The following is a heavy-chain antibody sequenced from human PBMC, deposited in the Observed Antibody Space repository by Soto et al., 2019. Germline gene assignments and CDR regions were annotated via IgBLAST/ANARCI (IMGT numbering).Heavy chain of an antibody. Sequence: EVQLVESGGGLVKPGGSLRLSCAASGFTFSSYSMNWVRQAPGKGLEWGSSISSSNNYIYYADSVKGRFTISRDNAKNSLYLQMNSLRAEDTAVYYCASMGRGDYGYYYYYGMDVWGQGTTVTVSS. V-gene: IGHV3-21*01. CDR1: GFTFSSYS. CDR2: ISSSNNYI. J-gene: IGHJ6*02. CDR3: ASMGRGDYGYYYYYGMDV. D-gene: IGHD4-17*01.